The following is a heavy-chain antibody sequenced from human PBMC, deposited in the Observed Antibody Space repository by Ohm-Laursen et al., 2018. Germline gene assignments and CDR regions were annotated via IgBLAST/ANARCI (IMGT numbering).Heavy chain of an antibody. Sequence: TLSLTWPVSGGSISSYYWSWIRQPAGKGLEWIGRIYTSGSTNYNPSLKSRVTMSVDTSKNQFSLKLSSVTAADTAVYYCARDLSSGRGFDYWGQGTLVTVSS. V-gene: IGHV4-4*07. CDR2: IYTSGST. CDR1: GGSISSYY. CDR3: ARDLSSGRGFDY. D-gene: IGHD5-12*01. J-gene: IGHJ4*02.